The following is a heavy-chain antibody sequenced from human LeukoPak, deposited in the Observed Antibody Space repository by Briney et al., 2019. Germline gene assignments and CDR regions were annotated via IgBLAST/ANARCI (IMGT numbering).Heavy chain of an antibody. D-gene: IGHD1-20*01. J-gene: IGHJ5*02. CDR3: ARGGGNNWNPAP. CDR1: GGSISSGSYY. CDR2: IYTSGST. Sequence: SETLSLTCTVSGGSISSGSYYWSWIRQPAGKGLEWIARIYTSGSTNYNPSLKSRVTISVDTSKNQFSLKLSSVTAADTAVYYCARGGGNNWNPAPWGQGTLVTVSS. V-gene: IGHV4-61*02.